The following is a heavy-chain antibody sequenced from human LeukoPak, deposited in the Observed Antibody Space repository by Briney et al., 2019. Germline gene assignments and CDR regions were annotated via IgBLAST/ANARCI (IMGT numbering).Heavy chain of an antibody. V-gene: IGHV3-48*03. CDR3: ARVHYNDSSGYPFDY. CDR1: GFTFSNSE. D-gene: IGHD3-22*01. CDR2: ISSSGSFI. Sequence: PGGSLRLSCAASGFTFSNSEMNWVRQAPGKGLEWLSYISSSGSFIYYADSVKGRFTISRDNAKNSVSLQMNSLRAEDTAVYYCARVHYNDSSGYPFDYWGRGTLVTVSS. J-gene: IGHJ4*02.